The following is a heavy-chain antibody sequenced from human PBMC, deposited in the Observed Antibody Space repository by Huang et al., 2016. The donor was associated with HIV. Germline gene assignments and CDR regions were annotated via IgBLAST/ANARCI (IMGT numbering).Heavy chain of an antibody. CDR2: IYYSGDT. V-gene: IGHV4-39*01. CDR3: ARIPGNFDYFSAFDV. D-gene: IGHD3-9*01. J-gene: IGHJ3*01. Sequence: QVQLQESGPGLVKPSETLSLTCTVSGGSISSSTYYWGLIRQPPGKGLEWIGTIYYSGDTYYNPSLKSRVTLSVDTSKNQFSLNLSSVTAADTAVYYCARIPGNFDYFSAFDVWGQGTMVAVSP. CDR1: GGSISSSTYY.